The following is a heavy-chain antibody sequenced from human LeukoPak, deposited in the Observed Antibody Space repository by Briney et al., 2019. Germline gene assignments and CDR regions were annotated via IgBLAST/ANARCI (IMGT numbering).Heavy chain of an antibody. CDR3: ARALLGYYFDS. V-gene: IGHV3-53*01. J-gene: IGHJ4*02. Sequence: PGGSLRLSCAASGFTFSSNFMSWVRQAPGKGLEWVSVIYSGDSTYYADSVKGRFTISRDNSKNTLYLQMNSLRAEDTAVYFCARALLGYYFDSWGQGTVVTVSS. CDR1: GFTFSSNF. CDR2: IYSGDST.